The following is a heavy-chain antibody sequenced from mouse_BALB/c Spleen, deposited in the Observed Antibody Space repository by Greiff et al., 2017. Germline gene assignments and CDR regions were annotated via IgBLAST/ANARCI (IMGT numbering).Heavy chain of an antibody. CDR1: GYTFTDYN. Sequence: EVQLQQFGAELVKPGASVKISCKASGYTFTDYNMDWVKQSHGKSLEWIGDINPNYDSTSYNQKFKDKATLTADKSSSTAYIQLSSLTSEDSAVYYCARGRGNYWYFDVWGAGTTVTVSS. J-gene: IGHJ1*01. CDR2: INPNYDST. CDR3: ARGRGNYWYFDV. V-gene: IGHV1-18*01. D-gene: IGHD2-1*01.